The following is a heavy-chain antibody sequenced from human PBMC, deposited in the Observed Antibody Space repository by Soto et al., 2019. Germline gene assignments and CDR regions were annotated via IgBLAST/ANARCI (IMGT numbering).Heavy chain of an antibody. Sequence: EVQLVESGGGLVKPGASLRLSCAASGFTFSNAWMSWVRQAPGKWLEWVGRIKSKADGGTTDDAAPAKGRFTISRDDSKNTLYLEMNSLKPEDTAVYYCFTDRTYSPVDHWGQGTLVTVSS. CDR3: FTDRTYSPVDH. V-gene: IGHV3-15*01. CDR2: IKSKADGGTT. D-gene: IGHD4-4*01. J-gene: IGHJ4*02. CDR1: GFTFSNAW.